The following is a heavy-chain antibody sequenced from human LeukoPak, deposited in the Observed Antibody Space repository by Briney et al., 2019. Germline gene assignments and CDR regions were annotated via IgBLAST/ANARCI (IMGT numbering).Heavy chain of an antibody. CDR2: IYTDGAT. CDR3: ATDGAGFDT. CDR1: GITVSQSD. V-gene: IGHV3-53*01. Sequence: GGSLRLSCAISGITVSQSDMSWVRQAPGRGLEWVSLIYTDGATHYADSVKGRFTISRDNAKKSLYLEMNNLRAEDTAVYYCATDGAGFDTWGQGVLVTVSS. J-gene: IGHJ5*02.